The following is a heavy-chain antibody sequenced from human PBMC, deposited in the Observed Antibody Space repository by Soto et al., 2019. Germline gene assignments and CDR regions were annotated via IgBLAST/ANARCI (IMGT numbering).Heavy chain of an antibody. J-gene: IGHJ6*03. D-gene: IGHD5-18*01. CDR2: IGGNGGTT. Sequence: SCAASGLTLKIYAVAVALQAKGKGLEWVSGIGGNGGTTYYADSVKGRFTISRDNSKNTLYLQMNSLSAEDTAVYYCARGGWFQLWALMPYFYSFMDVWGKGTTVIVS. V-gene: IGHV3-23*01. CDR1: GLTLKIYA. CDR3: ARGGWFQLWALMPYFYSFMDV.